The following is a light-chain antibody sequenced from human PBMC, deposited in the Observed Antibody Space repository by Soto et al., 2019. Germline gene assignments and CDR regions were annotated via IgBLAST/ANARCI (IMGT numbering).Light chain of an antibody. J-gene: IGLJ1*01. Sequence: QSALTQPPSASGSPGQSVTISCTGTSSDVGGYNYVSWYQQHPGKAPKLMIYEVSKRPSGVPDRFSGSKSGNTASLTVSGLQAEDEADYYCSSYAGSNFYVFGTGTKVTDL. CDR1: SSDVGGYNY. V-gene: IGLV2-8*01. CDR2: EVS. CDR3: SSYAGSNFYV.